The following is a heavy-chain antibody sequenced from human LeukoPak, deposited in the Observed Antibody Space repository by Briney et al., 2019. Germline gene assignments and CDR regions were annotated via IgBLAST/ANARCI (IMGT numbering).Heavy chain of an antibody. CDR1: GFTFSTYA. CDR2: FGGSGGTV. D-gene: IGHD2-21*02. Sequence: GGSLRLSCAASGFTFSTYAMSWVRQAPGKGLEWVSHFGGSGGTVAYADSGKGRFTISRDNSKNPLYLQMNSLRAEDTAVYYCAKSDCGGDCHLLDYWGQGTLVTVSS. J-gene: IGHJ4*02. CDR3: AKSDCGGDCHLLDY. V-gene: IGHV3-23*01.